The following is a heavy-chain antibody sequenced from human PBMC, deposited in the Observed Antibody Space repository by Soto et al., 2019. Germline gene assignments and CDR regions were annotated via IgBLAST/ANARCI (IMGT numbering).Heavy chain of an antibody. V-gene: IGHV1-18*04. J-gene: IGHJ4*02. CDR2: ISAYNGNT. CDR1: GYSXSNYG. Sequence: NVSFLASGYSXSNYGFLVVREAAGQGLEWMGWISAYNGNTNYAQKLQGRVTMNTDTSKSKAYMELRSLRYDDTAVYYCARVSANPSTYYFDSWGQGNLVTVS. CDR3: ARVSANPSTYYFDS.